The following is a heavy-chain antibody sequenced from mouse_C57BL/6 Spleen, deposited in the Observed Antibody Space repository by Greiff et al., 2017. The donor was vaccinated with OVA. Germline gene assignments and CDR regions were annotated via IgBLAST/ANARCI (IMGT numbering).Heavy chain of an antibody. CDR2: IYPGDGDT. V-gene: IGHV1-82*01. D-gene: IGHD1-1*01. Sequence: VQLQQSGPELVKPGASVKISCKASGYAFSSSWMHWVKQRPGQGLEWIGRIYPGDGDTNYTGKFKGKATLTADTSSSTAYMQLSSLTSEDSAVYVCASDYYGSPPWFAYWGQGTMVTVSA. J-gene: IGHJ3*01. CDR1: GYAFSSSW. CDR3: ASDYYGSPPWFAY.